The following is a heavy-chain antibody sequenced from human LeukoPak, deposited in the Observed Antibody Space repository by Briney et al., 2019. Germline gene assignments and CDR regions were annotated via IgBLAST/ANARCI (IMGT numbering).Heavy chain of an antibody. CDR2: ISSGNHYI. CDR1: GFTFSNYN. D-gene: IGHD4-17*01. Sequence: GGSLRLSCAASGFTFSNYNMNWVRQAPGQGLEWVSSISSGNHYIYYADSVKGRFTISRDNAKNSLYLQMNSLRAEDTAVYYCARDGDHADYDVHFDYWGQGTLGTVS. V-gene: IGHV3-21*01. CDR3: ARDGDHADYDVHFDY. J-gene: IGHJ4*02.